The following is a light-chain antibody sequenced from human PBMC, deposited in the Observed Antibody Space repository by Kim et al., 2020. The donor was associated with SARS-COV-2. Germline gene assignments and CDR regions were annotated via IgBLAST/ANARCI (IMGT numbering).Light chain of an antibody. CDR3: QTWDTSTVV. V-gene: IGLV3-1*01. J-gene: IGLJ2*01. CDR2: EDI. Sequence: VSPGQTASITCSGERLGDKYTYWYQQQAGQSPVLVIYEDIKRPSGIPERFSGSNSGNTATLTISGTQAIDEADYYCQTWDTSTVVFGGGTQLTVL. CDR1: RLGDKY.